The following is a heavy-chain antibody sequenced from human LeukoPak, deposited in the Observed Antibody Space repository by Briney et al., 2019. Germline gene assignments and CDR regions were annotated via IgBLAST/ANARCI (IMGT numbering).Heavy chain of an antibody. CDR1: GFTFSDYY. D-gene: IGHD2-2*01. Sequence: PGGSLSLSCAASGFTFSDYYMSWIRQAPGKGLEWVSYISSSGSTIYYADSVKGRFTISRDNAKNSLYLQMNSLRAEDTAVYYCARESYCSSTSCYGGDYWGQGTLVTVSS. V-gene: IGHV3-11*01. CDR3: ARESYCSSTSCYGGDY. J-gene: IGHJ4*02. CDR2: ISSSGSTI.